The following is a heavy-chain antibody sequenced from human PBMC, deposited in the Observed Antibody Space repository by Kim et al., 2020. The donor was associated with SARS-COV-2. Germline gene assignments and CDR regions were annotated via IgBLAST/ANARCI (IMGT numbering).Heavy chain of an antibody. D-gene: IGHD3-10*01. CDR3: ARDRRITMVRGVIVKYNWFDP. J-gene: IGHJ5*02. Sequence: ASVKVSCKASGYTFTSYAMNWVRQAPGQGLEWMGWINTNTGNPTYAQGFTGRFVFSLDTSVSTAYLQISSLKAEDTAVYYCARDRRITMVRGVIVKYNWFDPWGQGTLVTVSS. CDR2: INTNTGNP. V-gene: IGHV7-4-1*02. CDR1: GYTFTSYA.